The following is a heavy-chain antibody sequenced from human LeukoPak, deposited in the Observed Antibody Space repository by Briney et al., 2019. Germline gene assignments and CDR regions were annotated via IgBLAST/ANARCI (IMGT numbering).Heavy chain of an antibody. CDR1: GYTFSDHD. CDR3: ARDGIGIAADY. J-gene: IGHJ4*02. CDR2: MNPNTGNT. V-gene: IGHV1-8*01. D-gene: IGHD6-13*01. Sequence: ASVKVSCKASGYTFSDHDVNWVRQAPGQGLEWMGWMNPNTGNTGYAQNLQGRVTMTRTNSITTAYMELSSLTSDDTAVYYCARDGIGIAADYWGQGTLVTVSS.